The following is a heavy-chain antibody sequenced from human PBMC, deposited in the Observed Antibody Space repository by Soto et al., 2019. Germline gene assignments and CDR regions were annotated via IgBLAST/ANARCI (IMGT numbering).Heavy chain of an antibody. J-gene: IGHJ6*02. CDR3: GRRKNNTSRWGFGP. Sequence: SETLSLTCTVSGGSISSYYWTWIRQLPGKGLEWIGYIYYSGSTNYNPSLKSRVTISVDTSNNHFSLRLTSVTAADTAVYYWGRRKNNTSRWGFGPRGQGNTVTVSS. CDR2: IYYSGST. V-gene: IGHV4-59*08. CDR1: GGSISSYY. D-gene: IGHD3-10*01.